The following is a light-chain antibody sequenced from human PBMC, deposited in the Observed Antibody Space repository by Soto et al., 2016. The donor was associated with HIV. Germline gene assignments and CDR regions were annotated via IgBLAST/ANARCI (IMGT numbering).Light chain of an antibody. Sequence: DIQMTQSPSSLSASVGDRVTITCQASQDIRNNLIWYQQKPGNAPKLLIYDASKLDSGVPSRFSGSGSGTDFTFTISSLQPEDVATYYCQQSYNLPRTFGQGTMVEIK. J-gene: IGKJ1*01. CDR1: QDIRNN. CDR2: DAS. CDR3: QQSYNLPRT. V-gene: IGKV1-33*01.